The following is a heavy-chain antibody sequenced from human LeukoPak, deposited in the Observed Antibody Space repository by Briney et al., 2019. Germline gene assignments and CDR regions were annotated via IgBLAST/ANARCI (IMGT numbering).Heavy chain of an antibody. CDR1: GGTFSSYA. D-gene: IGHD3-9*01. Sequence: GASVKVSCKASGGTFSSYAISWVRQAPGQGLEWMGGIIPIFGTANYAQKFQGRVTITADKSTSPAYMELSSLRSEDTAVYYCARALKYYDILTGSNWLDPWGPGTLVTVSS. V-gene: IGHV1-69*06. CDR2: IIPIFGTA. J-gene: IGHJ5*02. CDR3: ARALKYYDILTGSNWLDP.